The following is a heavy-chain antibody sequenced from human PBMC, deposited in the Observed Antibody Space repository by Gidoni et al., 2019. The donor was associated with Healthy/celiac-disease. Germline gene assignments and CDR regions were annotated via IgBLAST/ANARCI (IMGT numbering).Heavy chain of an antibody. CDR1: GFTFSSYS. CDR2: ISSSSSYI. CDR3: ARQVVPAAVDY. Sequence: SGFTFSSYSMNWVRQAPGKGLEWVSSISSSSSYIYYADSVKGRFTISRDNAKNSLYLQMNSLRAEDTAVYYCARQVVPAAVDYWGQGTLVTVSS. V-gene: IGHV3-21*01. J-gene: IGHJ4*02. D-gene: IGHD2-2*01.